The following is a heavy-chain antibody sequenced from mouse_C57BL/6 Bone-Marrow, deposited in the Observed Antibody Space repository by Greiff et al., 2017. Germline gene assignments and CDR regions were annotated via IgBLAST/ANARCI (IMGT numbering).Heavy chain of an antibody. CDR3: ARSYYYGSSYAMDY. D-gene: IGHD1-1*01. V-gene: IGHV1-80*01. CDR2: IYPGDGDT. CDR1: GYAFSSYW. J-gene: IGHJ4*01. Sequence: QVQLKQSGAELVKPGASVKISCKASGYAFSSYWMNWVKQRPGKGLEWIGQIYPGDGDTNYNGKFKGKATLTADKSSSTAYMQLSSLTSEDSAVYFCARSYYYGSSYAMDYWGQGTSGTVSS.